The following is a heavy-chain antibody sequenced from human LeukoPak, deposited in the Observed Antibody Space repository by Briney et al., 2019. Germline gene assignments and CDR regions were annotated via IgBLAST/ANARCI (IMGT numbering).Heavy chain of an antibody. J-gene: IGHJ3*01. CDR1: GFTFSRFA. D-gene: IGHD5-24*01. CDR3: AKDIQLST. CDR2: IGSSGGST. Sequence: GGSLRLSCAASGFTFSRFAMTWGRQAPGKGLEWVSLIGSSGGSTYYADSVKGRFTISRDNSKNTLSLQMNSLRVEDTAIYYCAKDIQLSTWGIGTMVTVSS. V-gene: IGHV3-23*01.